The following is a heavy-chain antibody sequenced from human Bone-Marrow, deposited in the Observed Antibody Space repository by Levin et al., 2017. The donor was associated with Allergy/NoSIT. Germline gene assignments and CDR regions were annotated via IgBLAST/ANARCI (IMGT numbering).Heavy chain of an antibody. D-gene: IGHD1-26*01. V-gene: IGHV3-7*01. CDR2: IKQDGSEK. CDR3: ARDNNTPSAPRGSTTWVPWFDP. Sequence: GGSLRLSCAASGFTFSSYWMSWVRQAPGKGLEWVANIKQDGSEKYYVDSVKGRFTISRDNAKNSLYLQMNSLRAEDTAVYYCARDNNTPSAPRGSTTWVPWFDPWGQGTLVTVSS. J-gene: IGHJ5*02. CDR1: GFTFSSYW.